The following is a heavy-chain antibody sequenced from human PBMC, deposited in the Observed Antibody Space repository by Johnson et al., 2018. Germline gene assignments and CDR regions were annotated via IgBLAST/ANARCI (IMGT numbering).Heavy chain of an antibody. CDR3: ARGGYDSSGYYPEYFHH. J-gene: IGHJ1*01. CDR2: IYSGGST. CDR1: GFTVSSNY. D-gene: IGHD3-22*01. V-gene: IGHV3-66*02. Sequence: VQLVESGGGLVQXGGSXRLXCAASGFTVSSNYMSWVRQAPGKGLEWVSVIYSGGSTYYADSVKGRFTISRDNSKNTLYLQMNSLRAEDTAVYYCARGGYDSSGYYPEYFHHWGQGTLVTVSS.